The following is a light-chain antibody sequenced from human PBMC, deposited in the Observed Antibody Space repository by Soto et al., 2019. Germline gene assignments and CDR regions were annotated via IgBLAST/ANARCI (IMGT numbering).Light chain of an antibody. CDR3: QQYDNLPWT. CDR1: QDISNY. J-gene: IGKJ1*01. Sequence: DIQMTQSPSSLSASVGDRVTITCQASQDISNYLNWYQQKPGKAPKLLIYDASNLETGVPSRFSGSGSGTDFTFTISSLQPDDIATYYCQQYDNLPWTFGQGTKVEIK. V-gene: IGKV1-33*01. CDR2: DAS.